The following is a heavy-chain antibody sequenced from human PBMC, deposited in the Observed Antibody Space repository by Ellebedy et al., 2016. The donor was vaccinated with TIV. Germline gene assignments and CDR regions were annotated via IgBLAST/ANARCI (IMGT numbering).Heavy chain of an antibody. CDR3: ARRGRGPVGLDY. D-gene: IGHD3-10*01. J-gene: IGHJ4*02. Sequence: GESLKISXAASGFSFSWHWMHWVRQAPGKGLEWISTIGGLDTNTHYADSVKGRFTISRDNSKDTVYLQMNSLRAEDTAVYYCARRGRGPVGLDYWGQGTLVTVSS. V-gene: IGHV3-23*01. CDR1: GFSFSWHW. CDR2: IGGLDTNT.